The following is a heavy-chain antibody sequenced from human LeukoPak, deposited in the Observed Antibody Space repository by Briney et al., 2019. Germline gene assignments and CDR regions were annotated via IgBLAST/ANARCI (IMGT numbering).Heavy chain of an antibody. CDR1: GFTFSGSG. J-gene: IGHJ4*02. D-gene: IGHD3-3*01. V-gene: IGHV3-30*02. CDR2: IRYDGSNK. CDR3: ARDYDCLSGYYSPTRGYFGY. Sequence: GGSLRLSCAVSGFTFSGSGMHWVRQAPGKGLEWVTFIRYDGSNKYYTDSVKGRFTISRDNSKNTLYLQMDSLRAEDTAVYYCARDYDCLSGYYSPTRGYFGYWGQGTLVTVSS.